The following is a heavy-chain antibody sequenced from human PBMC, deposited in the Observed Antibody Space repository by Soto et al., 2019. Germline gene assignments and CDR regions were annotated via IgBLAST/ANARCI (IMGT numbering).Heavy chain of an antibody. CDR1: GGTFSSYA. Sequence: ASVKVSCKASGGTFSSYAISWVRQAPGQGLEWMGGIIPIFGTANYAQKFQGRVTITADESTSTAYMELSSLRSEDTAVYYCARDAYSYGYIAVAGTVGLDVWGQGTTVTVS. D-gene: IGHD6-19*01. V-gene: IGHV1-69*13. CDR3: ARDAYSYGYIAVAGTVGLDV. CDR2: IIPIFGTA. J-gene: IGHJ6*02.